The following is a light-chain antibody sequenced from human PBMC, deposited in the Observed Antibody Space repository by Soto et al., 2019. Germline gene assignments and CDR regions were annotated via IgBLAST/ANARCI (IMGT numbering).Light chain of an antibody. J-gene: IGKJ5*01. V-gene: IGKV3-20*01. Sequence: EVVLTQSPGTLSLSPGERATLSCRASQSVSRNYLAWYQKKPGQAPRLLIYGASTRATAIPDRFSGSGSGTDFTLTITRLEPEDFAVYYCQHYGGSPLTFGQGTRLEIK. CDR3: QHYGGSPLT. CDR1: QSVSRNY. CDR2: GAS.